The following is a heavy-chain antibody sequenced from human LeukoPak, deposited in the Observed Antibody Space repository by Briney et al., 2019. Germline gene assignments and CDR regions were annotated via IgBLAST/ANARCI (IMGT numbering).Heavy chain of an antibody. V-gene: IGHV4-38-2*01. CDR1: GYSISSGYY. Sequence: SETLSPTCAVSGYSISSGYYWGWIRQPPGKGLEWIGSIYHSGSTYYNPSLKSRVTISVDTSKNQFSLKLSSVTAADTAVYYCARPYARGSGTYYFDYWGQGTLVTVSS. J-gene: IGHJ4*02. CDR2: IYHSGST. CDR3: ARPYARGSGTYYFDY. D-gene: IGHD3-16*01.